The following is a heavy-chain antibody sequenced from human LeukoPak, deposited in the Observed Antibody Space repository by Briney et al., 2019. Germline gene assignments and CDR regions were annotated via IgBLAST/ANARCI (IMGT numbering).Heavy chain of an antibody. J-gene: IGHJ3*02. V-gene: IGHV1-69*04. CDR3: ARNPRLRLEDAFDI. CDR2: IIPILGIA. D-gene: IGHD1-1*01. CDR1: XXTXXSXX. Sequence: SXKXSXXTXXSXXIXXXRXXPGQGLEWMGRIIPILGIAKYAQKFQGRVTITADKSTSTAYMELSSLRSEDTAVYYCARNPRLRLEDAFDIWGQGTMVTVSS.